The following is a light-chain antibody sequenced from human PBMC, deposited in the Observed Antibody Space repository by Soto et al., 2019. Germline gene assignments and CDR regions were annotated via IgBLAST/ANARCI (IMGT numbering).Light chain of an antibody. CDR3: QQSYSTPQFT. V-gene: IGKV1-39*01. CDR1: QSISSY. CDR2: AAS. Sequence: DIQMTQSPSSLSASVGDRVTITCRASQSISSYLNWYQQKPGKAPKLLIYAASSLQSGVPSRFSGGGSGTDFTLTISSLQPEDFATYYCQQSYSTPQFTFGPGTKVDIK. J-gene: IGKJ3*01.